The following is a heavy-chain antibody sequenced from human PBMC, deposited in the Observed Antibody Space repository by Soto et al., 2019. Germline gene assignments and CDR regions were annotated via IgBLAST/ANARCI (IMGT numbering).Heavy chain of an antibody. CDR3: ARLGGGATYNFGSGSYRVPFDS. D-gene: IGHD3-10*01. CDR1: GYTFTSYG. V-gene: IGHV1-18*01. Sequence: ASVKVSCKASGYTFTSYGISWVRQAPGQGLEWMGWISAYNGNTNYAQKLQGRVTMTTDTSTSTAYMELRSLRSDDTAVYYCARLGGGATYNFGSGSYRVPFDSWGQETLVTVSS. J-gene: IGHJ4*02. CDR2: ISAYNGNT.